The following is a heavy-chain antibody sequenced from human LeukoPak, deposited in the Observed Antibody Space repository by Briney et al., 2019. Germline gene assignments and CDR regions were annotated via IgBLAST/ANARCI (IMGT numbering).Heavy chain of an antibody. Sequence: PGGSLRLSCAASGFTFSSYSMNWVRQAPGKGLEWVSSISSSSSYIYYADSVKGRFTISRDNAKNSLYLQMNSLRAEDTAVYYCARSGIAAAGTKREDFAYWGQGTLVTVSS. CDR3: ARSGIAAAGTKREDFAY. CDR2: ISSSSSYI. J-gene: IGHJ4*02. CDR1: GFTFSSYS. V-gene: IGHV3-21*01. D-gene: IGHD6-13*01.